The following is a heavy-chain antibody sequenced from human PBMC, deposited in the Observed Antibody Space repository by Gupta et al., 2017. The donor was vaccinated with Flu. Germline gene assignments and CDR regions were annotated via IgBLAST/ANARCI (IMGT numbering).Heavy chain of an antibody. CDR3: AKGEYSSSGYYYYGMDV. J-gene: IGHJ6*02. Sequence: QVQLVESGGGVVQPGRSLRLSCAASGFTFSSYGMQRVRQAPGKGLEWVAVISYDGSNKYYADSVKGRFTISRDNSKNTLYLQMNSLRAEDTAVYYCAKGEYSSSGYYYYGMDVWGQGTTVTVSS. CDR1: GFTFSSYG. V-gene: IGHV3-30*18. D-gene: IGHD6-6*01. CDR2: ISYDGSNK.